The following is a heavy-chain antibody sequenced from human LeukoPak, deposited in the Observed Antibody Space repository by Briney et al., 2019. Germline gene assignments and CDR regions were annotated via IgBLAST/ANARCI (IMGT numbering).Heavy chain of an antibody. CDR3: ARDPARQGVPAY. CDR2: INPNSGGT. V-gene: IGHV1-2*02. D-gene: IGHD3-10*01. J-gene: IGHJ4*02. CDR1: GYTFTGYY. Sequence: ASVKVSCKASGYTFTGYYMHWVRQAPGQGLEWKGWINPNSGGTNYAQKFQGRVTMTRDTSISTAYMELSRLRSDDTAVYYCARDPARQGVPAYWGQGTLVTVSS.